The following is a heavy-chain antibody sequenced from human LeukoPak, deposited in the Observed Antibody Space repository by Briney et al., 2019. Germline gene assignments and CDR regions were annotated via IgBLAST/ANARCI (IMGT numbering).Heavy chain of an antibody. V-gene: IGHV3-43*01. CDR3: AKGDVDSPMNFYH. J-gene: IGHJ4*02. Sequence: PGGSLRLSCAASGFIFEEYTMQWVRQAPGKSLEWVSLINWDGGSTYYAGSVQGRFTISRDNNKSSLYLQMDSLTTEDTAFYYCAKGDVDSPMNFYHWGQGTLVTVSS. D-gene: IGHD5-18*01. CDR2: INWDGGST. CDR1: GFIFEEYT.